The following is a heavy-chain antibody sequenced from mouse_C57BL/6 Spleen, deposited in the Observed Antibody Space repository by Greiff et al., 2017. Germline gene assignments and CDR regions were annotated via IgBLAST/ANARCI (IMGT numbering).Heavy chain of an antibody. J-gene: IGHJ4*01. D-gene: IGHD4-1*01. CDR3: ARLTVSMDY. CDR2: INPNNGGT. Sequence: VQLKQSGPELVKPGASVKIPCKASGYTFTDYNMDWVKQSHGKSLEWIGDINPNNGGTIYNQKFKGKATLTVDKSSSTAYMELRSLTSDDTAVYYCARLTVSMDYWGQGTSVTVSS. V-gene: IGHV1-18*01. CDR1: GYTFTDYN.